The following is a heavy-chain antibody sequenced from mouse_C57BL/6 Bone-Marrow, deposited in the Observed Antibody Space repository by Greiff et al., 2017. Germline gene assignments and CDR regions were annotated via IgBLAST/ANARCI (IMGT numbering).Heavy chain of an antibody. J-gene: IGHJ1*03. CDR3: ARGSTVVATKYVDV. CDR2: VHLNSGST. Sequence: QVPLQQSGAELVKPGASVNLSCTASGYSFTSYWMHWMKQRPGQGLELIGMVHLNSGSTNYNETFKSKATLTVDTSSCTAFLQLTSLTSEDSAVYYYARGSTVVATKYVDVWGTGTTVTVSS. D-gene: IGHD1-1*01. CDR1: GYSFTSYW. V-gene: IGHV1-64*01.